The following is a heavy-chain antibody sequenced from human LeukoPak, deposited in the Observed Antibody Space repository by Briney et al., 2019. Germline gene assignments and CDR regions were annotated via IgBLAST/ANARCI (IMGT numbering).Heavy chain of an antibody. CDR3: ARVGDYALKD. CDR2: IYTSGST. Sequence: SETLSLTCTVSGGSISSYYWSWIRQPAGKGLERIGRIYTSGSTNYNPSLKSRVTMSVDTSKSQCTLKLSSVTAADTAVYYCARVGDYALKDWGQGTLVTVSS. D-gene: IGHD3-16*01. CDR1: GGSISSYY. J-gene: IGHJ4*02. V-gene: IGHV4-4*07.